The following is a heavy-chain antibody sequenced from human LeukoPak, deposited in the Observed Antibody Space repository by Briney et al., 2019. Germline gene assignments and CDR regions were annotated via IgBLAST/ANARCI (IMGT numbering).Heavy chain of an antibody. J-gene: IGHJ5*02. CDR1: GFTFSSYW. V-gene: IGHV3-7*03. CDR3: AKECSSGYDNWFDP. D-gene: IGHD3-22*01. CDR2: IKQDGSEK. Sequence: GGSLRLSCAASGFTFSSYWMSWVRQAPGKGLEWVANIKQDGSEKYYVDSVKGRFTISRDNAKNSLYLQMNSLRAEDTAVYYCAKECSSGYDNWFDPWGQGTLVTVSS.